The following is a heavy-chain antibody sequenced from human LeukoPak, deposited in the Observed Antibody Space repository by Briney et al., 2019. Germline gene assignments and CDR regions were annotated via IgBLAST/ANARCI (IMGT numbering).Heavy chain of an antibody. CDR1: GFTFSNSA. V-gene: IGHV3-23*01. CDR3: ARALYGDYAPCDY. Sequence: GGSLRLSCAASGFTFSNSAMSWVRQAPGKGLEWVSAISGSGARTYYADSVKGRFTISRDNSKNTLYLQMNSLRAEDTAVYYCARALYGDYAPCDYWGQGTLVTVSS. D-gene: IGHD4-17*01. J-gene: IGHJ4*02. CDR2: ISGSGART.